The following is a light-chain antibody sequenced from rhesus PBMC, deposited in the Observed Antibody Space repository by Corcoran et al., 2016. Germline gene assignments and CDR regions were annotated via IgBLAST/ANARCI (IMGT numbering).Light chain of an antibody. CDR2: YAN. CDR3: QQGYSTPPS. Sequence: DIQMSQSPSSLSASVGDRVTITCRASQGISSYLNWYQQKPGKAPKLLIYYANMLASGAPSMFSGSGSGTDYTLTISSLQPEDFATYYCQQGYSTPPSFGQGTKVEIK. J-gene: IGKJ2*01. V-gene: IGKV1-32*03. CDR1: QGISSY.